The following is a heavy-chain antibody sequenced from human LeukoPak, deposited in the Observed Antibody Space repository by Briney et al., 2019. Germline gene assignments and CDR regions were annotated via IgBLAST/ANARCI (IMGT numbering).Heavy chain of an antibody. CDR1: GFTFSSYA. CDR2: ISYDGSNK. Sequence: GGSLRLSCAASGFTFSSYALHWVRQAPGKGLEWVAVISYDGSNKYYADSVKGRFTISRDNSKNTLYLQMNSLRAEDTAVYYCARRGITMIVVVPFDYWGQGTLVTVSS. V-gene: IGHV3-30-3*01. CDR3: ARRGITMIVVVPFDY. D-gene: IGHD3-22*01. J-gene: IGHJ4*02.